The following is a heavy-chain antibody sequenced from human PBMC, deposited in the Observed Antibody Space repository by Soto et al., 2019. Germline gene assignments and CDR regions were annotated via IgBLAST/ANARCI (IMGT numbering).Heavy chain of an antibody. Sequence: PSETLSLTCTLSGDSITTGGYSWGWIRQPPGKGLEWIGFIYHSGSTYYNPSLRSRVTVSADRSKNQFSLRLTSVTAADTAVYYFAIDMHAGFTDYFAPWGQATLVTVSS. V-gene: IGHV4-30-2*01. D-gene: IGHD4-17*01. CDR3: AIDMHAGFTDYFAP. CDR2: IYHSGST. J-gene: IGHJ5*02. CDR1: GDSITTGGYS.